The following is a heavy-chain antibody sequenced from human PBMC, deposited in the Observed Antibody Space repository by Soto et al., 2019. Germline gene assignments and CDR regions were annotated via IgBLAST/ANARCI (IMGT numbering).Heavy chain of an antibody. CDR1: GFTFDDYT. CDR3: ARSFSAAGWNFDY. CDR2: ISWDGGST. J-gene: IGHJ4*02. Sequence: GGSLRLSCAASGFTFDDYTMHWVRQAPGKGLEWVSLISWDGGSTYYADSVKGRFTISRDNSKNTLYLQMNSLRSEDTAVYYCARSFSAAGWNFDYWGQGTLVTVSS. D-gene: IGHD6-13*01. V-gene: IGHV3-43*01.